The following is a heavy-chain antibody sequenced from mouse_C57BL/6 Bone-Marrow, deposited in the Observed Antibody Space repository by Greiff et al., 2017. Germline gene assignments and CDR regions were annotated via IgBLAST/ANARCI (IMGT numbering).Heavy chain of an antibody. D-gene: IGHD1-1*01. V-gene: IGHV1-26*01. Sequence: EVQLQQSGPELVKPGASVKISCKASGYTFTDYYMNWVKQSHGKSLEWIGDINPNNGGTSYNQKFKGKATLTVDKSSSTAYMELRSLTSEDSAVYYCARGPYYYSSSLCYFDDWGQGTTLTVSS. CDR3: ARGPYYYSSSLCYFDD. J-gene: IGHJ2*01. CDR1: GYTFTDYY. CDR2: INPNNGGT.